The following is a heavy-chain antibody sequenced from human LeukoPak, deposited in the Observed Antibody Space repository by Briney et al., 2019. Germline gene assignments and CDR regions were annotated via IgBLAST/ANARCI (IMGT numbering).Heavy chain of an antibody. CDR3: ARAPYYDFWSGRDAFDI. CDR1: GFTFSSYS. J-gene: IGHJ3*02. CDR2: ISSSSSYI. D-gene: IGHD3-3*01. V-gene: IGHV3-21*01. Sequence: GSLRLSCAASGFTFSSYSMNWVRQAPGKGLEWVSSISSSSSYIYYADSVKGRFTISRDNAKNSLYLQMNSLRAEDTAVYYCARAPYYDFWSGRDAFDIWGQGTMVTVSS.